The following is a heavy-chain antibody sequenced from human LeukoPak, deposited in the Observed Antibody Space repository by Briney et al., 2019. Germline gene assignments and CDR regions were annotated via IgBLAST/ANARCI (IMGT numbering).Heavy chain of an antibody. D-gene: IGHD3-22*01. Sequence: PSETLSLTCAVSGGSISSSNWWSWVRQPPGKGLEWIGEIYHSGSTNYTPSLKSRVTISVDKSKNQFSLKLSSVTAADTAVYYCARTPYDSSGYAFDYWGQGTLVTVSS. CDR2: IYHSGST. V-gene: IGHV4-4*02. CDR3: ARTPYDSSGYAFDY. CDR1: GGSISSSNW. J-gene: IGHJ4*02.